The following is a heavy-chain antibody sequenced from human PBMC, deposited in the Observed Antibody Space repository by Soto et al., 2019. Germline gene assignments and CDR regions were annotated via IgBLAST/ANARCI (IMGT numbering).Heavy chain of an antibody. V-gene: IGHV1-18*01. CDR3: ARDSPPVDY. CDR2: ISAYNGNT. CDR1: GYTFTNYG. J-gene: IGHJ4*02. Sequence: QVQLVQSGAEVKKPWASVKVSCKASGYTFTNYGISWVRPAPGQGLEWMGWISAYNGNTKYAQKLQGRVTMTTDTSTSTVYMELRSLRSDATAVYYCARDSPPVDYWGQGTLVTVSS.